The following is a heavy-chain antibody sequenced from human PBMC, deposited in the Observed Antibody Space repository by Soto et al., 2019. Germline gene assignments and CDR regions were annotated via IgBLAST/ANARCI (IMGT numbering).Heavy chain of an antibody. CDR2: IYYRGTT. V-gene: IGHV4-59*01. J-gene: IGHJ4*02. CDR1: GGSISGYY. Sequence: QVQLQESGPGLVRPSETLSLTCTVSGGSISGYYWSWIRQPPGKGLEWIGYIYYRGTTSYNPSLNSRVTMSVDTSKKQFSLKVNSVTAADTAVYYCTRESYYGSGATVVAYWGQGTLVTVSS. CDR3: TRESYYGSGATVVAY. D-gene: IGHD3-10*01.